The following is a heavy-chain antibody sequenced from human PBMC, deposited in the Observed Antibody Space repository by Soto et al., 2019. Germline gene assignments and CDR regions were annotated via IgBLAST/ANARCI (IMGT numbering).Heavy chain of an antibody. CDR3: ARQAAAGTVYYYYYGMDV. D-gene: IGHD6-13*01. J-gene: IGHJ6*02. V-gene: IGHV4-39*01. Sequence: SETLSVTCPVSSDSINSIGYYWDWIRQHPGKGLDWIGSIYYRGRTYYNPSLKSRVTISVDTSKNQFSLKLSSVTAADTAVYYCARQAAAGTVYYYYYGMDVWGQGTTVTVS. CDR1: SDSINSIGYY. CDR2: IYYRGRT.